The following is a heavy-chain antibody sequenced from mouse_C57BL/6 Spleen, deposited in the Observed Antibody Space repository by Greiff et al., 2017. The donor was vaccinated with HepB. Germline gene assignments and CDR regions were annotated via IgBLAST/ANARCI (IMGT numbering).Heavy chain of an antibody. V-gene: IGHV1-15*01. CDR2: IDPETGGT. J-gene: IGHJ2*01. CDR3: TPFITTVVAPCY. CDR1: GYTFTDYE. Sequence: VKVVESGAELVRPGASVTLSCKASGYTFTDYEMHWVKQTPVHGLEWIGAIDPETGGTAYNQKFKGKAILTADKSSSTAYMELRSLTSEDSAVYYCTPFITTVVAPCYWGQGTTLTVSS. D-gene: IGHD1-1*01.